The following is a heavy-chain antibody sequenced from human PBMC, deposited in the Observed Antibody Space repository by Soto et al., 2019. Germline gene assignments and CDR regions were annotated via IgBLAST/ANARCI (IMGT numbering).Heavy chain of an antibody. J-gene: IGHJ5*02. Sequence: EVQLVESGGGLVQPGGSLRLSCTASGFTFSSYSMNWVRQAPGKGLEWGSYIGGSSGTIYYADSVKGRFTISRDNAKNSLYLQMSSLRAEDTAVYYCAREGLSSNWLNWFDPWGQGTLVTVSS. V-gene: IGHV3-48*01. CDR3: AREGLSSNWLNWFDP. D-gene: IGHD6-13*01. CDR2: IGGSSGTI. CDR1: GFTFSSYS.